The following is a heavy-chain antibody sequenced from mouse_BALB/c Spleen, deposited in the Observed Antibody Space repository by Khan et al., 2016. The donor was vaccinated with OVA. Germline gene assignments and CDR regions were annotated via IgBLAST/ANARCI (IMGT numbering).Heavy chain of an antibody. Sequence: QVRLQQSGAELVRPGSSVKISCKASGYAFSSYWMNWVKQRPGKGLEWIGQIYPGDGDTNYNGKFKGKATLTADKSSSTAYMQLSSLTSEDSAVYFCARGGNYKSMDYWGHGTSVTVSS. CDR1: GYAFSSYW. CDR3: ARGGNYKSMDY. D-gene: IGHD2-1*01. V-gene: IGHV1-80*01. J-gene: IGHJ4*01. CDR2: IYPGDGDT.